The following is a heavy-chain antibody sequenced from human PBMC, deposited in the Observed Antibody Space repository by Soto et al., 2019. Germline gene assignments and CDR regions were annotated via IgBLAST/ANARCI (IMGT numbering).Heavy chain of an antibody. CDR1: GFTFSSYS. V-gene: IGHV3-21*01. CDR2: ISSSSSYI. Sequence: GGSLRLSXAASGFTFSSYSMNWVRQAPGKGLEWVSSISSSSSYIYYADSVKGRFTISRDNAKNSLYLQMNSLRAEDTAVYYCASLYLDTAMVHTPYYYYGMDVWGQGTTVTVSS. D-gene: IGHD5-18*01. J-gene: IGHJ6*02. CDR3: ASLYLDTAMVHTPYYYYGMDV.